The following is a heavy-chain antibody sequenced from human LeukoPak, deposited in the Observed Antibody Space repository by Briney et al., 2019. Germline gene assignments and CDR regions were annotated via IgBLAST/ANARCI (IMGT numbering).Heavy chain of an antibody. J-gene: IGHJ4*02. D-gene: IGHD5-18*01. V-gene: IGHV4-30-4*01. CDR1: GGSISSGDYY. CDR2: ISYSGST. Sequence: PQTLSLTCTVSGGSISSGDYYWSWIRQPPGKGLEWVGYISYSGSTYYNPSLKSRVTISVDTSKNQFSLKLRSVTAADTAVYYCARVGGRFSYGYVDYWGQGTLVTVSS. CDR3: ARVGGRFSYGYVDY.